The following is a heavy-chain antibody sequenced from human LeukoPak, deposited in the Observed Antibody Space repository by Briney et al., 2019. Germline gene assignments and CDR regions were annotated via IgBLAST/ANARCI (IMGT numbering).Heavy chain of an antibody. Sequence: GGSLRLSCVASGFTFSTYGMHWVRQVPGKGLEWVSYISSSGSTIYYADSVKGRFTISRDNAKNSLYLQMNSLRAEDTAVYYCAELGITMIGGVWGKGTTVTISS. CDR2: ISSSGSTI. V-gene: IGHV3-48*04. J-gene: IGHJ6*04. D-gene: IGHD3-10*02. CDR1: GFTFSTYG. CDR3: AELGITMIGGV.